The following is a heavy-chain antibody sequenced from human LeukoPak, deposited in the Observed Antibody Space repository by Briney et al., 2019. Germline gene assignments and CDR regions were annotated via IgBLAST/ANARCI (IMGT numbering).Heavy chain of an antibody. CDR1: GYTFTSYA. D-gene: IGHD2-15*01. CDR2: INTNTGNP. V-gene: IGHV7-4-1*02. CDR3: ARCEGTPRYCSGGSCYSRGVVYYYGMDV. Sequence: ASVKVSCKASGYTFTSYAMNWVRQAPGQGLEWMGWINTNTGNPTYAQGFTGRFVFSLDTSVSTAYLQISSLKAEDTAVYYCARCEGTPRYCSGGSCYSRGVVYYYGMDVWGQGTTVTVSS. J-gene: IGHJ6*02.